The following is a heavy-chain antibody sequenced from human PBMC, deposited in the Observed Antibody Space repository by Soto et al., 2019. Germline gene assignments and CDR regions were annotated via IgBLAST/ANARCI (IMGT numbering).Heavy chain of an antibody. CDR2: IIPVFGTV. J-gene: IGHJ5*02. D-gene: IGHD6-13*01. CDR3: ARDNPYTNSFGNWFDP. Sequence: QVRLVQSGAEVKKPGSSVKVSCKASGGTFSNYAITWLRLAPGQGLELLGGIIPVFGTVNYAQKFQGRVTITADESTSTAYMELNRLGSEDTAVYYCARDNPYTNSFGNWFDPWGQGTLVIVS. CDR1: GGTFSNYA. V-gene: IGHV1-69*01.